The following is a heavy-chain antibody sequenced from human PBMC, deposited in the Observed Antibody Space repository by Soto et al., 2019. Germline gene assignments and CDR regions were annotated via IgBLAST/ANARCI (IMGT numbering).Heavy chain of an antibody. CDR3: ARWEARYSDISTGYYSEYFDY. CDR1: GYTFTSYG. Sequence: ASVKVSCKASGYTFTSYGISWVRQAPGQGLEGMGWISAYNGNTNYAQKPQGRITMTTDTSTSTAYMDLRRLTSDATAVYYCARWEARYSDISTGYYSEYFDYWGQGTLVTVSS. D-gene: IGHD3-9*01. V-gene: IGHV1-18*01. J-gene: IGHJ4*02. CDR2: ISAYNGNT.